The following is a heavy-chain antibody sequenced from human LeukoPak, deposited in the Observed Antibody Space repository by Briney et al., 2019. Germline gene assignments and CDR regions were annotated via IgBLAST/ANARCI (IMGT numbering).Heavy chain of an antibody. J-gene: IGHJ1*01. Sequence: GGSLRLSCAASGFTFSSYAMHWVRQAPGKGLEWVSLISANTGFIYYADSVKGRFTISRDNSKNSVYLQMNSLRTEDSALYYCAKDISGWALEQTFQHWGQGTLVSVSS. CDR3: AKDISGWALEQTFQH. D-gene: IGHD6-19*01. V-gene: IGHV3-43*02. CDR2: ISANTGFI. CDR1: GFTFSSYA.